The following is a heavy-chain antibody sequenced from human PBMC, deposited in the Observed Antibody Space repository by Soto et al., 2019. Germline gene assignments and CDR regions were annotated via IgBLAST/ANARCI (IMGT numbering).Heavy chain of an antibody. J-gene: IGHJ5*02. CDR1: GGSISSGGYS. CDR3: ARTESGTFDP. CDR2: IYHSGST. Sequence: QLQLQESGSGLVKPSQTLSLTCAVSGGSISSGGYSWSWIRQPPGKGLEWIGYIYHSGSTYYNPSPTNRVPITVDRSNNQFSLKLSSVTAADTAMYYCARTESGTFDPWGQGTLVTVSS. D-gene: IGHD1-7*01. V-gene: IGHV4-30-2*01.